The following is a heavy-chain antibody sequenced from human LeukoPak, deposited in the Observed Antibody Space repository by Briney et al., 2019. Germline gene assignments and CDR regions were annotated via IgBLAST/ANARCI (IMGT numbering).Heavy chain of an antibody. D-gene: IGHD4-11*01. CDR1: GYSFTSYW. V-gene: IGHV5-51*01. CDR2: IYPGDSDT. Sequence: TGEALKISCKGSGYSFTSYWIGWVRQMPGKGLEGRGIIYPGDSDTRYSPSFQGQVTISADKSISTAYLQWSSLKASDTAMYYCARQVYSNPGRAWFDRWGQGTLVTVSS. CDR3: ARQVYSNPGRAWFDR. J-gene: IGHJ5*02.